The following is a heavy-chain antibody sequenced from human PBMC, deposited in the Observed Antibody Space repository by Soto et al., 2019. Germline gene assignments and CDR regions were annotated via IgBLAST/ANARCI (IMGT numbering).Heavy chain of an antibody. D-gene: IGHD2-21*02. J-gene: IGHJ5*02. Sequence: QVQLVESGGGVVQPGRSLRLSCAASGFTFSSYAMHWVRQAPGKGLEWVAVISYDGSNKYYADSVKGRFTISRNNSKNTLYLQMTSPRAEDTAVYYCARDTAPQTPNWFDPWGQGTLVTVSA. V-gene: IGHV3-30-3*01. CDR1: GFTFSSYA. CDR3: ARDTAPQTPNWFDP. CDR2: ISYDGSNK.